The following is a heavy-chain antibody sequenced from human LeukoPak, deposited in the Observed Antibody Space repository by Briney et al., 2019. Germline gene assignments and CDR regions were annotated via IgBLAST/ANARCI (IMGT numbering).Heavy chain of an antibody. Sequence: SQTLSLTCTVSGGSISSYYWSWIRQPPGKGLEWIGYIYYSGSTNYNPSLKSRVTISVDTSKNQFSLKLSSVTAADTAVYYCASSRSSWYYFDYWGQGTLVTVSS. V-gene: IGHV4-59*01. CDR1: GGSISSYY. CDR3: ASSRSSWYYFDY. CDR2: IYYSGST. J-gene: IGHJ4*02. D-gene: IGHD6-13*01.